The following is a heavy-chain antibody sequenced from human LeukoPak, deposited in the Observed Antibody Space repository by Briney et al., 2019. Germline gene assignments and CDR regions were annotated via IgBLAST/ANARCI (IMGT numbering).Heavy chain of an antibody. CDR2: ISSSGSTI. CDR1: GFTFINAW. V-gene: IGHV3-11*04. CDR3: AKEGGYYGSGSSFADY. Sequence: GGSLRLSCAASGFTFINAWMAWVRQAPGKGLEWVSYISSSGSTIYYADSVKGRFTISRDNAKNSLYLQMNSLRAEDTAVYYCAKEGGYYGSGSSFADYWGQGTLVTVSS. D-gene: IGHD3-10*01. J-gene: IGHJ4*02.